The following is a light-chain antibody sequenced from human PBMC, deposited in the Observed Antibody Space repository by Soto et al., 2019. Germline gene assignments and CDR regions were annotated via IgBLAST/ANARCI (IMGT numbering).Light chain of an antibody. CDR2: KAS. Sequence: DIQMTQSPSTLSASVGDRVTITCRASQSISSWWAWYQQKPGKAPKLLIYKASSLESGVPSRFSGSGSGTEFTLTISSLQHDDFATYYCQQYNSYSRTFGQGTKVEIK. CDR1: QSISSW. J-gene: IGKJ1*01. V-gene: IGKV1-5*03. CDR3: QQYNSYSRT.